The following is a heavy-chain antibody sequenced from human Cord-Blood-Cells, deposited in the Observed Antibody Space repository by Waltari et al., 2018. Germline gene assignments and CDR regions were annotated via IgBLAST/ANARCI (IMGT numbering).Heavy chain of an antibody. V-gene: IGHV1-2*02. CDR3: ARDQRSDIVATIGGYY. CDR1: GYTFTGYY. Sequence: QVQLVQSGAEVKKPGASVKVSCQASGYTFTGYYMHWVRQAPGQGLEWMGGINPNSGGKNFAQEVQGRVTMTRDTSISTAYMGLSRLRSDGTAVCYCARDQRSDIVATIGGYYWGQGTLVTVSS. D-gene: IGHD5-12*01. CDR2: INPNSGGK. J-gene: IGHJ4*02.